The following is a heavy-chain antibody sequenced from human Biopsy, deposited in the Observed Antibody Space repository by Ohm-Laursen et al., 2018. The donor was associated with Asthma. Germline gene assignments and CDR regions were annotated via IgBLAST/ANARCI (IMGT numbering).Heavy chain of an antibody. CDR2: ISPIFGSS. CDR1: GGMFGNYA. Sequence: ASVKVSCKASGGMFGNYAISWVRQAPGLGLEWMGGISPIFGSSNYAQRFQGRVTITADIFTRTVYMELSGLRFDDTAIYYCARSYDTDSYPVLVLDYWGQGTLVTVSS. D-gene: IGHD3-22*01. CDR3: ARSYDTDSYPVLVLDY. J-gene: IGHJ4*02. V-gene: IGHV1-69*06.